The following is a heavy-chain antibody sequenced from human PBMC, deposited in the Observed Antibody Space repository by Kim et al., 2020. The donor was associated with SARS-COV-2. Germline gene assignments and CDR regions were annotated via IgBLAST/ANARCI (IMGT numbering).Heavy chain of an antibody. D-gene: IGHD3-22*01. J-gene: IGHJ4*02. Sequence: YAQKFQGRVTITADESTSTAYMELSSLRSEDTAVYYCARGVYDSSGFFDYWGQGTLVTVSS. CDR3: ARGVYDSSGFFDY. V-gene: IGHV1-69*01.